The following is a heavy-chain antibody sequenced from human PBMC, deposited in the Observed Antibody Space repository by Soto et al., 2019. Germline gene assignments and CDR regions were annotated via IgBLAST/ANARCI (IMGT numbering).Heavy chain of an antibody. CDR1: GFTFSSYG. CDR3: AKETYYDYIWGSYRQYYFDY. D-gene: IGHD3-16*02. Sequence: GGSLRLSCAASGFTFSSYGMHWVRQAPGKGLEWVAVISYDGSNKFDADSVKGRFTISRDNSKNTLYLQMNSLRAEDTAVYYCAKETYYDYIWGSYRQYYFDYWGQGTLVTVSS. J-gene: IGHJ4*02. V-gene: IGHV3-30*18. CDR2: ISYDGSNK.